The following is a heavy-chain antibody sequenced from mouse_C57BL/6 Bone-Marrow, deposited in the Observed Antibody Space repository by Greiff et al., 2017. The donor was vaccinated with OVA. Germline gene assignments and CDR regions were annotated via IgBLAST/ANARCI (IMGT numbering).Heavy chain of an antibody. J-gene: IGHJ2*01. V-gene: IGHV1-82*01. D-gene: IGHD2-3*01. CDR3: ARHEDGYYASYFDY. CDR1: GYAFSSSW. CDR2: IYPGDGDT. Sequence: VQLQQSGPELVKPGASVKISCKASGYAFSSSWMNWVKQRPGKGLEWIGRIYPGDGDTNYNGKFKGKATLTADKSSSTAYMQLSSLTSEDSAVDFGARHEDGYYASYFDYGGRGTTLTV.